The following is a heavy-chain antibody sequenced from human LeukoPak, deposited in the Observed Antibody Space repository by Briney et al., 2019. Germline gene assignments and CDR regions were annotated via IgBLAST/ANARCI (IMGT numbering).Heavy chain of an antibody. J-gene: IGHJ5*02. V-gene: IGHV3-7*01. D-gene: IGHD2-2*01. CDR1: GFTFSSYW. CDR3: ARGPLQYCSGTSCYFDP. CDR2: IKQDGSEK. Sequence: GGSLRLSCAASGFTFSSYWLSWVRQTPGKGLEWVANIKQDGSEKYYVDSVKGRFTITRDNAENSLYLQMNSMRAEDTDVYFCARGPLQYCSGTSCYFDPWGQGTLVTVSS.